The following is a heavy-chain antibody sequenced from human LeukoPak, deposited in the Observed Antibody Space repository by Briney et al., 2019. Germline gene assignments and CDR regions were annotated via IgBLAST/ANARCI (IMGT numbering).Heavy chain of an antibody. CDR2: IYHSGST. CDR1: GYSISSGYY. V-gene: IGHV4-38-2*02. J-gene: IGHJ4*02. Sequence: SETLSLTCTVSGYSISSGYYWGWIRQPPGKGLEWIGSIYHSGSTYYNPSLKSRVTISVDTSKNQFSLKLSSVTAADTAVYYCARVPDYGDYTEALDYWGQGTLVTVSS. CDR3: ARVPDYGDYTEALDY. D-gene: IGHD4-17*01.